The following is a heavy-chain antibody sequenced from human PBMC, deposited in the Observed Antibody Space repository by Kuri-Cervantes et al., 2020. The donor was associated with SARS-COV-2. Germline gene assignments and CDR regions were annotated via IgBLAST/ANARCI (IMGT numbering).Heavy chain of an antibody. CDR1: GFTFNTYA. Sequence: GGSLRLSCAASGFTFNTYAMHWVRQAPGKGLEWVALITYDGSHKYYADSVKGRFTISRDNSKSTLDLQMNSLRPEDTAVYYCARLDYLDWGQGTLVTVSS. J-gene: IGHJ4*02. V-gene: IGHV3-30*03. CDR2: ITYDGSHK. D-gene: IGHD3-16*01. CDR3: ARLDYLD.